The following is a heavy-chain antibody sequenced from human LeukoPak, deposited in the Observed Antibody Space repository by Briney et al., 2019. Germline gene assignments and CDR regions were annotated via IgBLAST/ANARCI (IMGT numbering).Heavy chain of an antibody. CDR1: GGSISSGGYY. CDR2: IYYSGST. J-gene: IGHJ4*02. D-gene: IGHD3-10*01. CDR3: AGEPQATGYFDY. V-gene: IGHV4-31*03. Sequence: SETLSLTCNVSGGSISSGGYYWSWIRQHPGKGLEWIGYIYYSGSTYYNPSLKSRGTISVDTSKHQFSLKLSSVTAADTAVYYCAGEPQATGYFDYWGQGTLVTVSS.